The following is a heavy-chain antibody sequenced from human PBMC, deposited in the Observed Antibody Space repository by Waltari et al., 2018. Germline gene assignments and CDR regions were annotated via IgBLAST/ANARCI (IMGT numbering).Heavy chain of an antibody. V-gene: IGHV4-39*07. J-gene: IGHJ4*02. CDR2: IYYSGST. Sequence: QLQLQESGPGLVKPSETLSLTCTVSGGSISSSSYYWGWIRPPPGKGLEWIGSIYYSGSTYYNPSLKSRVTISVDTSKNQFSLKLSSVTAADTAVYYCASPFTRGSGYYYFDYWGQGTLVTVSS. D-gene: IGHD3-22*01. CDR1: GGSISSSSYY. CDR3: ASPFTRGSGYYYFDY.